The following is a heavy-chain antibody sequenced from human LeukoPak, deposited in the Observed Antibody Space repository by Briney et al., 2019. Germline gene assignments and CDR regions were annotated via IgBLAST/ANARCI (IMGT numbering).Heavy chain of an antibody. CDR2: IHTDGSVT. Sequence: GGSLRLSCAASGFTFSRYWMHWVRQTPGKGLVWVSRIHTDGSVTIYADSVKGRFTISRDNAKNTLYLQMNSLRAEDTAVYYCARHPLGDYGALDIWGQGAMVTISS. V-gene: IGHV3-74*01. J-gene: IGHJ3*02. CDR1: GFTFSRYW. CDR3: ARHPLGDYGALDI. D-gene: IGHD4-17*01.